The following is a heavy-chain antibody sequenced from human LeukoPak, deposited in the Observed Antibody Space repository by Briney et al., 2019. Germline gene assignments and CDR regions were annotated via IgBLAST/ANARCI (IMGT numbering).Heavy chain of an antibody. D-gene: IGHD5-18*01. CDR1: GFTFDDYA. CDR3: AKDMGYSYGSRYYMDV. V-gene: IGHV3-9*01. CDR2: INWNSGII. Sequence: GGSLRLSCAASGFTFDDYAMHWVRQAPGKGLEWVSGINWNSGIIGYADSVKGRFTISRDNAKNSLYLQMNSLRTEDTALYYCAKDMGYSYGSRYYMDVWGKGTTVTISS. J-gene: IGHJ6*03.